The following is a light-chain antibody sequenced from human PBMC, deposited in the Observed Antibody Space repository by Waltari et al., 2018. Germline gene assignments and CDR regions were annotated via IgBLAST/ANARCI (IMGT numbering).Light chain of an antibody. CDR2: GAS. J-gene: IGKJ3*01. CDR1: QSVSSN. CDR3: QQYDAWPPFT. Sequence: EIVIAQSPATLSVSPGERATLSCRASQSVSSNLAWSQQKPGQAPRLLIYGASTRATGIPATFSGSGSGTEFTLTISSLQSEDFAVYYCQQYDAWPPFTFGPGTKVGIK. V-gene: IGKV3-15*01.